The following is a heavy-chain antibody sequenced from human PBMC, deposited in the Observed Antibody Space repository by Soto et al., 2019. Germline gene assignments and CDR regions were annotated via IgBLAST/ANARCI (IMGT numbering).Heavy chain of an antibody. D-gene: IGHD3-9*01. V-gene: IGHV6-1*01. Sequence: PSQNLSLTGAISGHSVSSSTAAWYWIRQLPSRGLEWLGRTCSRSKWSNDYAVAVKSRITINPDTSKNQFSLQLSSLMPEDAAEYNCASEFCRAILFLLFFLMLRRPPRWKPFPTRRFSDL. CDR2: TCSRSKWSN. CDR3: ASEFCRAILFLLFFLMLRRPPRWKPFPTRRFSDL. J-gene: IGHJ2*01. CDR1: GHSVSSSTAA.